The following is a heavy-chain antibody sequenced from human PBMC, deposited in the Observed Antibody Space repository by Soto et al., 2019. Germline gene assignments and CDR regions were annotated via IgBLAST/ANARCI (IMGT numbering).Heavy chain of an antibody. CDR1: GDSIVRFY. D-gene: IGHD1-26*01. CDR2: VYSTGGT. CDR3: ARDLSGTGLDI. V-gene: IGHV4-4*07. J-gene: IGHJ6*02. Sequence: QVQLHESGPGLVKPSETLSLTCNVSGDSIVRFYWSWIRQSAEKGLEWIGRVYSTGGTAYNPALKGRVTISLDRSNNHVSLEMNSVTAADTAVYFCARDLSGTGLDIWGRGTRVTVSS.